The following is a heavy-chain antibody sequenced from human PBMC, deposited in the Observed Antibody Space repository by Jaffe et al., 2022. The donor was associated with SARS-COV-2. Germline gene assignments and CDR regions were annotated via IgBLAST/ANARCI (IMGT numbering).Heavy chain of an antibody. J-gene: IGHJ6*04. V-gene: IGHV4-38-2*02. CDR1: GSSVITSYW. CDR2: INHNGQT. CDR3: ARDIGFGATDV. D-gene: IGHD3-10*01. Sequence: QVQLQESGPGLVRPSETLSLTCTVSGSSVITSYWWGWIRQAPGKGLEWIGTINHNGQTNFNPSLKSRVSMSVDTSKNEFSLKLRSVTAAETATYYCARDIGFGATDVWGKGTTVAVSS.